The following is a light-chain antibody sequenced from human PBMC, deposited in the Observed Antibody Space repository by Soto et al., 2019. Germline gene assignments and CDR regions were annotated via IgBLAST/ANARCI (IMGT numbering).Light chain of an antibody. Sequence: QSVLTQPASVSGSPGQSITISCTGTSSDVGGYNYVSWYQQHPGKAPKLMIYEVSNRPSGVSNRFSGSKSGNTASLTISGLHAEAEADYYCSSYTSSSTRGVVFGGGTKVTVL. CDR2: EVS. CDR1: SSDVGGYNY. CDR3: SSYTSSSTRGVV. J-gene: IGLJ2*01. V-gene: IGLV2-14*01.